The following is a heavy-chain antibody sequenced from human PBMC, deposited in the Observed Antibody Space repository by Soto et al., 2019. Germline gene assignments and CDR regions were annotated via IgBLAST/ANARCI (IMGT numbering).Heavy chain of an antibody. J-gene: IGHJ5*02. D-gene: IGHD3-3*01. CDR1: GGSISSGGYY. Sequence: PSETLSLTCTVSGGSISSGGYYWSWIRQHPGKGLEWIGYIYYSGSTYYNPSLKSRVTISVDTSKNQFSLKLSSVTAADTAVYYCARDLRYDFWSGYSLDYNWFDPWGQGTLVTVSS. CDR3: ARDLRYDFWSGYSLDYNWFDP. V-gene: IGHV4-31*03. CDR2: IYYSGST.